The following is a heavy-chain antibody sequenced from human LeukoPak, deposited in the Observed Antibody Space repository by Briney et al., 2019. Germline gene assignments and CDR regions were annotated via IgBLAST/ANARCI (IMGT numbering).Heavy chain of an antibody. Sequence: SETLSLTCAVYGGSFSGYYWSWIRQPPGKGLEWIGEINHSGSTNYNPSLKSRVTISVDTSKNQFSLKLSSVTAADTAVYYCARVRGYSGYLRDFDYWGQGTLVTVSS. CDR2: INHSGST. J-gene: IGHJ4*02. CDR3: ARVRGYSGYLRDFDY. V-gene: IGHV4-34*01. CDR1: GGSFSGYY. D-gene: IGHD5-12*01.